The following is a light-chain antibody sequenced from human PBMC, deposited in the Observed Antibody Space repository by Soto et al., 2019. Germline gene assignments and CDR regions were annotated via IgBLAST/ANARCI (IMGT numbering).Light chain of an antibody. Sequence: EMVLTQSPGTLSLSPGERATLSCSASQSVSSSYLAWYQQKPGQAPRLLIYGASSRATGIPDRFSGSGSGTDFTLTISRLEPDAFAVYYCQQDGSSPIFTFGPGTKVDIK. J-gene: IGKJ3*01. CDR2: GAS. CDR1: QSVSSSY. V-gene: IGKV3-20*01. CDR3: QQDGSSPIFT.